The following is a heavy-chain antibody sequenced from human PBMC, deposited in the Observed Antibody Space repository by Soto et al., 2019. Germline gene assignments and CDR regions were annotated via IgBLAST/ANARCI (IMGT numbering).Heavy chain of an antibody. J-gene: IGHJ4*02. D-gene: IGHD5-12*01. CDR1: GSIFISHW. V-gene: IGHV3-7*03. CDR3: AKDVRPDGYWDFDY. CDR2: IKDNGSGR. Sequence: GGSLRLSCEASGSIFISHWMSWVRKAQGKGLDWVATIKDNGSGRYYVDSVKGRFTISRDNAKNSLYLQMNSLRAEDTAVYYCAKDVRPDGYWDFDYWGQGTLVTVS.